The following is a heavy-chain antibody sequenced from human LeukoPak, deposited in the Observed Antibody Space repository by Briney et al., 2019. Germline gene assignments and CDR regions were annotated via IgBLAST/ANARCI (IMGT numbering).Heavy chain of an antibody. D-gene: IGHD3-3*01. CDR2: ISGTAGDT. CDR1: GFTFSSYA. V-gene: IGHV3-13*01. CDR3: ARASGPNAFDI. Sequence: GGSLSLSCAASGFTFSSYAMSWVRQAPGKGLEWVSAISGTAGDTYYPGSVKGRFTISRENAKNSLYLQMNSLRAGDTAVYYCARASGPNAFDIWGQGTMVTVSS. J-gene: IGHJ3*02.